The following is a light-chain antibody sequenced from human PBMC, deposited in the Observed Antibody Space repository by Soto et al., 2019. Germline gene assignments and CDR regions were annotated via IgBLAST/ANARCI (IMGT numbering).Light chain of an antibody. V-gene: IGKV1-13*02. CDR3: QQANSFPLT. CDR1: QGISSA. CDR2: DAS. J-gene: IGKJ5*01. Sequence: AIQLTQSPSSLSASVGDRVTITSRASQGISSALAWYQQKPGKAPKLLIYDASSLESGVPSRFSGSGSGTDFTLTISSLQPEDFATYYCQQANSFPLTFGQGTRLEIK.